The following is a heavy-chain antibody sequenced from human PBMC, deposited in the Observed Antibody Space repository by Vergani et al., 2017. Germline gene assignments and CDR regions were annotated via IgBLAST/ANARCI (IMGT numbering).Heavy chain of an antibody. CDR2: INTNTGNP. J-gene: IGHJ6*02. CDR3: ARTKSRDGYNSPYYYYGMDV. CDR1: GYTFTSYA. V-gene: IGHV7-4-1*02. D-gene: IGHD5-24*01. Sequence: QVQLVQSGSELKKPGASVKVSCKASGYTFTSYAMNWVRQDPGQGLEWMGWINTNTGNPTYAQGFTGRFVFSLDTSVSTAYLQISSLKAEDTAVYYCARTKSRDGYNSPYYYYGMDVWGQGTTVTVSS.